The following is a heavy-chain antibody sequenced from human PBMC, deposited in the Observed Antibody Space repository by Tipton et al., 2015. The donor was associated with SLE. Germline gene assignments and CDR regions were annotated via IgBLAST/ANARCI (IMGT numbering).Heavy chain of an antibody. CDR1: GYTFISYD. D-gene: IGHD3-3*01. V-gene: IGHV1-8*01. CDR2: MNPNSGNT. CDR3: ARDHDDWREGQNSFDV. J-gene: IGHJ3*01. Sequence: QLVQSGAEVKKPGASVKVSCKASGYTFISYDINWVRQATGQGLEWMGWMNPNSGNTGYAQKFQGRVTMTRNTSISTAYMELSSLRSEDTAVYYCARDHDDWREGQNSFDVGGQGSMVTVS.